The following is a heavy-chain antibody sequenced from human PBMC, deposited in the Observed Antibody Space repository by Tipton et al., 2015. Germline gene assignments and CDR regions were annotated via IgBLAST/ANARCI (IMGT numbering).Heavy chain of an antibody. Sequence: QVQLVQSGAEVKKPGASVKVSCKTAGYTFTSYGISWVRQAPGQGLEWMGWISPDKGQTNYAQKVQGRVTMTTDAATRTAYMELRSLKSDDTAVYYCARGKMTDGLGVWGQGTTVTVSS. J-gene: IGHJ6*02. CDR1: GYTFTSYG. D-gene: IGHD5-24*01. CDR2: ISPDKGQT. V-gene: IGHV1-18*01. CDR3: ARGKMTDGLGV.